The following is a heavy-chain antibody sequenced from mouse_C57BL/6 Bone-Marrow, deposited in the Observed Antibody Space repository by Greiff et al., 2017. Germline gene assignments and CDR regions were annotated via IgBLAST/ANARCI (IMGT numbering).Heavy chain of an antibody. Sequence: EVQLQQSVAELVRPGASLKLSCTASGFTIKNTYMHWVKQKPEQGLEWIGRIGPANGNTKYSPKFQGQATITADTASNTAYLQLSSLTSEDTAIYYCASDYYGRGYFDVWGSGTTVTVSS. J-gene: IGHJ1*01. CDR1: GFTIKNTY. CDR3: ASDYYGRGYFDV. V-gene: IGHV14-3*01. D-gene: IGHD1-1*01. CDR2: IGPANGNT.